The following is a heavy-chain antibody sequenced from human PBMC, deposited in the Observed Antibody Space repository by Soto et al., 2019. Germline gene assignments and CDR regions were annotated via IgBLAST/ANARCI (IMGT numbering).Heavy chain of an antibody. Sequence: SQTLSLSCAISGDSVSGNSAAWNWIRQSPSRGLEWLGRTYYRSRWYNDYAVSVKSRITVTPDTSKNQFSLHLNSVTPEDTAVYYCAREFPCYVSSDSYLYYWGQGALVTVSS. V-gene: IGHV6-1*01. CDR3: AREFPCYVSSDSYLYY. CDR1: GDSVSGNSAA. CDR2: TYYRSRWYN. D-gene: IGHD6-19*01. J-gene: IGHJ4*02.